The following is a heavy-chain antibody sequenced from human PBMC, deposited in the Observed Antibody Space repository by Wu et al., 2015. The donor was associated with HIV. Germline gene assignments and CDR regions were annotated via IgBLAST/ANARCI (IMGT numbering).Heavy chain of an antibody. CDR2: IVPMFGRA. CDR3: ARETQNYYYYYMDV. Sequence: QVQLVQSGSEMKKPGSSLKLSCKASGGTFSNYAISWVRQAPGQRLEWMGGIVPMFGRAVYAQKFQGRVSITADESTSTAYMEFSSLRSEDTAVYYCARETQNYYYYYMDVWGKGTTVTVSS. J-gene: IGHJ6*03. V-gene: IGHV1-69*12. CDR1: GGTFSNYA.